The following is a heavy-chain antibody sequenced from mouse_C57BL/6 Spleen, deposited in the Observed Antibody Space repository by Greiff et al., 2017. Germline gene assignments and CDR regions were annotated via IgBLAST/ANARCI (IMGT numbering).Heavy chain of an antibody. CDR1: GYTFTSYW. CDR3: ARSLYGSSYGAFGY. J-gene: IGHJ3*02. CDR2: IDPSDSYT. V-gene: IGHV1-69*01. Sequence: QVQLQQPGAELVMPGASVKLSCKASGYTFTSYWMHWVKQRPGQGLEWIGEIDPSDSYTNYNQKFKGKSTLTVDKSSSTAYMQLSSLTSEDSAVYYCARSLYGSSYGAFGYWGQGTLVTVSA. D-gene: IGHD1-1*01.